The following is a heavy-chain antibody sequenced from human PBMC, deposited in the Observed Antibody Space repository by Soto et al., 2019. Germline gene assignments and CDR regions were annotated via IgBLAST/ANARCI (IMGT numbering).Heavy chain of an antibody. D-gene: IGHD3-16*01. CDR3: ARDPYFGAIDY. CDR2: LNPDGSVK. Sequence: EVQLVESGGGLVQPGGSLRLSCGASGLAFSTSWMAWVRQAPGKGPEWVAELNPDGSVKGYVDAVRGRVTISRDNAKNSVYLQMNSLRVEDTAIYYCARDPYFGAIDYWGRGTLVTVSP. J-gene: IGHJ4*02. CDR1: GLAFSTSW. V-gene: IGHV3-7*01.